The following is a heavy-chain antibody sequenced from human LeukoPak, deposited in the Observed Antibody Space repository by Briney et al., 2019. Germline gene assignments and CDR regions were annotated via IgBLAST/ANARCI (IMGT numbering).Heavy chain of an antibody. CDR2: IPGRGDHA. V-gene: IGHV3-23*01. J-gene: IGHJ4*02. CDR1: VFTLDLYT. Sequence: PGLCLSLPCATCVFTLDLYTMNWVRRAPGRGREWVSSIPGRGDHAYYTESVEGRLTVSRESSKTTLYLQMSSLGPDDTAIYFCAKGPPGQWLVPNYCVSWGPGTLVTVSS. CDR3: AKGPPGQWLVPNYCVS. D-gene: IGHD6-19*01.